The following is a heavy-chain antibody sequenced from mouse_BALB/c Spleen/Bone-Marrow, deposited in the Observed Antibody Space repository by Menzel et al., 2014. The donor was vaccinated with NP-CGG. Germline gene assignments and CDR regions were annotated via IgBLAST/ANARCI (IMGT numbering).Heavy chain of an antibody. V-gene: IGHV2-9*02. Sequence: VMLVESGPGLVAPSQSLSITCTVSGFSLISFDVHWIRQPPGKGLEWLGVIWAGGTTNYNSALMSRLNINKDNSKSQVFLKMNSLQPDDTAMYYCARDGYGSGYAWFAYWGQGTLATVSA. CDR1: GFSLISFD. J-gene: IGHJ3*01. CDR2: IWAGGTT. CDR3: ARDGYGSGYAWFAY. D-gene: IGHD1-1*01.